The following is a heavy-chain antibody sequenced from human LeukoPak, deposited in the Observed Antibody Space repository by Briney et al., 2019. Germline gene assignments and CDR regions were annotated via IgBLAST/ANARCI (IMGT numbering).Heavy chain of an antibody. CDR3: AKDLNYGNKWELLSDY. CDR1: GFTFSSYG. D-gene: IGHD1-26*01. CDR2: ISYDGSKK. J-gene: IGHJ4*02. Sequence: GGSLRLSCAASGFTFSSYGMHWVRQAPGKGLEWVAVISYDGSKKYYADSVKGRFTISRDNSKNTLYLQMNSLRAEDTAVYYCAKDLNYGNKWELLSDYWGQGTLVTVSS. V-gene: IGHV3-30*18.